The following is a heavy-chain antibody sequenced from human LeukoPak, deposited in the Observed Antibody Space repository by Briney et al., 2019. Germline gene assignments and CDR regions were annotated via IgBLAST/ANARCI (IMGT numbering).Heavy chain of an antibody. CDR3: AKLPGYFYYDSSGYTEI. CDR1: GFTFSSYA. Sequence: GGSLRLSCVASGFTFSSYAMSWVRQAPGKGLEWVSAISGSGGSTYYADSVKGRFTISRDNSKNTLYLQMNSLRAEDTAVYYCAKLPGYFYYDSSGYTEIWGQGTLVTVSS. CDR2: ISGSGGST. J-gene: IGHJ4*02. V-gene: IGHV3-23*01. D-gene: IGHD3-22*01.